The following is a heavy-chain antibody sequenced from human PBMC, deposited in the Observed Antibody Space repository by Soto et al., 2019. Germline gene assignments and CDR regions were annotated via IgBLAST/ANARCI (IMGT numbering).Heavy chain of an antibody. CDR3: ARTIVRSKLLWFGELFINWFDP. CDR2: IYYSGST. D-gene: IGHD3-10*01. J-gene: IGHJ5*01. Sequence: SETLSLTCTVSGGSISSGGYYWSWIRQHPGKGLEWIGYIYYSGSTYYNPSLKSRVTISVDTSKNQFSLKLSSVTAADTAVYYCARTIVRSKLLWFGELFINWFDPWGQGTLVTVSS. V-gene: IGHV4-31*03. CDR1: GGSISSGGYY.